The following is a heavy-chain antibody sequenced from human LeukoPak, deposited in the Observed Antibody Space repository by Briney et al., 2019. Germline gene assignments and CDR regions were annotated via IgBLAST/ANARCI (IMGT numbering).Heavy chain of an antibody. J-gene: IGHJ4*02. CDR3: AKDSGWLSDY. D-gene: IGHD6-19*01. V-gene: IGHV3-7*01. CDR1: GGSISSSNW. CDR2: IKQDGSET. Sequence: PSETLSLTCAVSGGSISSSNWWSWVRQAPGKGLEWVAIIKQDGSETHYVDSVKGRFTISRDNAKNSLYLQMNSLRAEDTAVHYCAKDSGWLSDYWGQGTLVTVSS.